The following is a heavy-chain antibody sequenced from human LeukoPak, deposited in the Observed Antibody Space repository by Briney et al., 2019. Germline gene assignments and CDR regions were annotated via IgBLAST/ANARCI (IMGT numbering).Heavy chain of an antibody. V-gene: IGHV1-18*04. CDR1: GYTFTIYV. J-gene: IGHJ4*02. CDR3: ARDLYDGNSARAPIGMQRWLY. Sequence: ASANASYNASGYTFTIYVICWVRQAPGQGLEWMGWISAYNGNTNYAQKLQGRVTMTTDTSTSTAYMEQRSLRSDDTAVYYSARDLYDGNSARAPIGMQRWLYWGQGTLVTVSS. D-gene: IGHD2/OR15-2a*01. CDR2: ISAYNGNT.